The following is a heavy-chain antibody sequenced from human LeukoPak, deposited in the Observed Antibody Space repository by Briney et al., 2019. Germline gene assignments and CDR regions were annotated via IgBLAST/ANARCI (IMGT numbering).Heavy chain of an antibody. D-gene: IGHD2-21*02. V-gene: IGHV1-2*02. CDR3: ARQDCGGDCYPEYFQH. CDR1: GYTFTGYY. J-gene: IGHJ1*01. CDR2: INPNSGGT. Sequence: ASVKVSCKASGYTFTGYYMHWVRQAPGQGLGWMGWINPNSGGTNYAQKFQGRVTMTRDTSISTAYMELSRLRSDDTAVYYCARQDCGGDCYPEYFQHWGQGTLVTVSS.